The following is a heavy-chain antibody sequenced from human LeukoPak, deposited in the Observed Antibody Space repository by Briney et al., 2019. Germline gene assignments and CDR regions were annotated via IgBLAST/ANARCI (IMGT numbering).Heavy chain of an antibody. V-gene: IGHV4-61*05. CDR3: ARVRATPGTFYFDF. D-gene: IGHD6-13*01. J-gene: IGHJ4*02. Sequence: SETLSLTCTVSGGSISSSSYYWGRIRQPPGKGLEWIGLINTSGSTNYNPSLKSRVTISIDTSKNQFSLKLSSVTAADTAVYYCARVRATPGTFYFDFWGQGILVTVSS. CDR1: GGSISSSSYY. CDR2: INTSGST.